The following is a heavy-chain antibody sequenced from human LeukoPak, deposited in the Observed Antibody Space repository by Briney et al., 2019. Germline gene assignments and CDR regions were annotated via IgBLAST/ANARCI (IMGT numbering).Heavy chain of an antibody. J-gene: IGHJ4*02. CDR1: GGSISGYY. Sequence: PSETLSLTCTVSGGSISGYYWSWIRQPPGKGLEWIGYIYHSGSTNYNPSLKSRVTISVGTSKNQFSLKLSSVTAADTAVYYCARRLARRGYGDYCDYWGQGTLVTVSS. V-gene: IGHV4-59*08. D-gene: IGHD4-17*01. CDR2: IYHSGST. CDR3: ARRLARRGYGDYCDY.